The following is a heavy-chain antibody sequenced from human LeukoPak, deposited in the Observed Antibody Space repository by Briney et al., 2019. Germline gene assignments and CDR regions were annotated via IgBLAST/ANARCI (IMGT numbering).Heavy chain of an antibody. J-gene: IGHJ4*02. D-gene: IGHD2-8*01. CDR2: IYYDVSTA. CDR1: GGSMRSTSYY. CDR3: AGQGGGVALVY. Sequence: PSETLSLTCIVSGGSMRSTSYYWDWIRQPPGKGLEWIGTIYYDVSTAHYTQSLIRRSTMFVETAKNLLTQNLSSVNTADTAVYYCAGQGGGVALVYWGQGMLVTVSS. V-gene: IGHV4-39*01.